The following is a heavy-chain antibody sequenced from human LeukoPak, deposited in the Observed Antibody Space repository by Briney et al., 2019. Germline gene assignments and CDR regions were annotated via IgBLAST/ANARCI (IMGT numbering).Heavy chain of an antibody. D-gene: IGHD2-2*02. CDR2: FSGSGDRT. CDR1: GFTFRSSA. V-gene: IGHV3-23*01. CDR3: AKDLPPDIVVVPAAISATYYFDY. Sequence: PGGSLRLSCAASGFTFRSSAMSWVRQAPGKGLEWVSTFSGSGDRTYYAHSVKGRFTISRDNSKNTLYLQMNSLRAEDTAVYYCAKDLPPDIVVVPAAISATYYFDYWGQGTLVTVSS. J-gene: IGHJ4*02.